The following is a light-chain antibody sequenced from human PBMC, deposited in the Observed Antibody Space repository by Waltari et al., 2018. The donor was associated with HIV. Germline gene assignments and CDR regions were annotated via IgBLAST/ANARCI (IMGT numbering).Light chain of an antibody. J-gene: IGLJ2*01. V-gene: IGLV2-14*01. CDR2: GVN. Sequence: QSVLTQPASMSGSPGQSSTLSCTGFGLDLCLYDFVPWSKQLPNMAPQLLIFGVNRRPTGVNSRFSGSKSGDMASLTISGLQAEDEADYYCSSHTITRTLVFGGGTKLTVL. CDR3: SSHTITRTLV. CDR1: GLDLCLYDF.